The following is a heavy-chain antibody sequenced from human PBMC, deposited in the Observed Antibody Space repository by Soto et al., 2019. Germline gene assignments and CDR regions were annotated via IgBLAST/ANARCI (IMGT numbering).Heavy chain of an antibody. CDR3: AKDRIHYDRSGELRANWFDP. D-gene: IGHD3-22*01. CDR2: ISGSGGSK. CDR1: GFTFSSDA. J-gene: IGHJ5*02. V-gene: IGHV3-23*01. Sequence: EVQLLESGGGLVQPGGSLRLSCAASGFTFSSDAMSWVRQAPGKGLEWVSAISGSGGSKYYADSVKGRFTISRDNSKNTLYLKMHILRAEGPAVYDCAKDRIHYDRSGELRANWFDPWGQGTLVTVSS.